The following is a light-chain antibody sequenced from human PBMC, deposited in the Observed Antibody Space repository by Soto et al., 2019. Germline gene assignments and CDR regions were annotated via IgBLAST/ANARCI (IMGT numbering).Light chain of an antibody. V-gene: IGKV1-39*01. J-gene: IGKJ1*01. CDR3: QQSHSSPRT. CDR2: AAP. Sequence: DIHITQSPSSQSASVGATVTIAFRASQSISTYLNWYQLKPGNAPKLLLSAAPGFQSEVPSNFSGSGSGTDFTLTISSLQPEDFATYYCQQSHSSPRTFGQGTKVDIK. CDR1: QSISTY.